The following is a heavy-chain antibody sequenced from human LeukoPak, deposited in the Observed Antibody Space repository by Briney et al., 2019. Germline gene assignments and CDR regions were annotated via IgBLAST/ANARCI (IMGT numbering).Heavy chain of an antibody. Sequence: GASVKVSCKASGYTFTGYTIHWVRQAPGQSLEWMGCISAVNGIIKYSQEFQDRLTLMRDTSASTDYMELSSLTSEDMAVYYCAREERYYYDKSGFDYWGQGTLVTVST. CDR3: AREERYYYDKSGFDY. CDR2: ISAVNGII. CDR1: GYTFTGYT. J-gene: IGHJ4*02. D-gene: IGHD2/OR15-2a*01. V-gene: IGHV1-3*03.